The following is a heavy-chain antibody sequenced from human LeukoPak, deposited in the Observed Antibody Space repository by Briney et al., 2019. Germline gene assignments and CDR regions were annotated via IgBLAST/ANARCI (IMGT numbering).Heavy chain of an antibody. Sequence: SETLSLTCTVSGGSISSGGYYWSRIRQPPGKGLEWIGYIYHSGSTYYNPSLKSRVTISVDRSKNQFSLKLSSVTAADTAVYYCAKVFCGGDCHVDFWGRGTLVTVSS. CDR1: GGSISSGGYY. CDR2: IYHSGST. V-gene: IGHV4-30-2*01. CDR3: AKVFCGGDCHVDF. J-gene: IGHJ4*02. D-gene: IGHD2-21*02.